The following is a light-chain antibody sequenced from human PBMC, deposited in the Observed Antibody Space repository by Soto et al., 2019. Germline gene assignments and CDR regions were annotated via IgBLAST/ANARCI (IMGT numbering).Light chain of an antibody. Sequence: QSALTQPASVSGSPGQSITISCTGTSSDVGGYNYVSWYQQHPGKAPKLMIYDVSNRPSGVSNRFSGSKSGNTASLTISGLQAEDEADYYGSSYTSSSTPWVFGGGTQLTVL. V-gene: IGLV2-14*01. J-gene: IGLJ3*02. CDR2: DVS. CDR3: SSYTSSSTPWV. CDR1: SSDVGGYNY.